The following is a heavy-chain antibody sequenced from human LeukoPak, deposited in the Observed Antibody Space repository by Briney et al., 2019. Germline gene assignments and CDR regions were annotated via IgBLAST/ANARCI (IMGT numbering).Heavy chain of an antibody. J-gene: IGHJ4*02. CDR2: IYTSGST. D-gene: IGHD3-22*01. CDR1: GNSISSGDYY. Sequence: VKPSQTLSLTCTVSGNSISSGDYYWSWIRQPAGKGLEWIGRIYTSGSTNYNPSLKSRVTISGDTSKNQFSLRLSSVTAADTAVYYCARASYSYDINGWVPFDYWGQGTLVTVSS. CDR3: ARASYSYDINGWVPFDY. V-gene: IGHV4-61*02.